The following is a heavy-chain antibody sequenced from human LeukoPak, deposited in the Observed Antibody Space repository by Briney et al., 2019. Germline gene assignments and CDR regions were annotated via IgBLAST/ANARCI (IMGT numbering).Heavy chain of an antibody. CDR1: GGSISSYY. V-gene: IGHV4-59*01. Sequence: SETLSLTCTVSGGSISSYYWSWIRQPPGKGLEWIGYIYYSGSTNYNPSLKSRVTISVDTSKNQFSLKLSSVTAADMAVYYCARGPEDFWSGYYPFDYWGQGTLVTVSS. CDR3: ARGPEDFWSGYYPFDY. CDR2: IYYSGST. J-gene: IGHJ4*02. D-gene: IGHD3-3*01.